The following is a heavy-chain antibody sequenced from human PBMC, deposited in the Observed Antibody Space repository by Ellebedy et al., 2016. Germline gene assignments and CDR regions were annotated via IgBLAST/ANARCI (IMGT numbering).Heavy chain of an antibody. J-gene: IGHJ4*02. CDR2: INHSGST. D-gene: IGHD2-2*02. CDR3: ARVLSAIMDY. CDR1: GGSFSGYY. V-gene: IGHV4-34*01. Sequence: SETLSLXXAVYGGSFSGYYWSWIRQPPGKGLEWIGEINHSGSTNYNPSLKSRVTISVDTSKNQFSLKLSSVTAADTAVYYCARVLSAIMDYWGQGTLVTVSS.